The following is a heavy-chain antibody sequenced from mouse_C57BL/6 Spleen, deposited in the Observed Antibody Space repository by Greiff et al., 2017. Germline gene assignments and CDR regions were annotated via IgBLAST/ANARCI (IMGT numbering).Heavy chain of an antibody. D-gene: IGHD1-1*01. J-gene: IGHJ1*03. CDR3: ARGYGSSPWYYDV. CDR2: IDPSDSDT. Sequence: QVQLQQPGAELVRPGSSVKLSCKASGYTFTSYWMHWVKQRPIQGLEWIGNIDPSDSDTHYNQKFKDKATLTVDKSSSTAYMQLSSLTSEDSAVXYCARGYGSSPWYYDVWGTGTTVTVSS. CDR1: GYTFTSYW. V-gene: IGHV1-52*01.